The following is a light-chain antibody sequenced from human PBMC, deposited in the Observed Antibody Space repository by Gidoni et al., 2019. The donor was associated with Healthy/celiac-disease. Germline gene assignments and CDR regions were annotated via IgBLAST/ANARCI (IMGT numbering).Light chain of an antibody. CDR3: QQFNSYPLT. Sequence: AIPLTQSPSSQSASVGDRATITCRASQARSSALAWYQQKPGKAPKLPIYDAARLESGVPSRFSGSGSGTDFTLTISSLQPEDFATYYCQQFNSYPLTCGGGTKVEIK. CDR1: QARSSA. V-gene: IGKV1-13*02. CDR2: DAA. J-gene: IGKJ4*01.